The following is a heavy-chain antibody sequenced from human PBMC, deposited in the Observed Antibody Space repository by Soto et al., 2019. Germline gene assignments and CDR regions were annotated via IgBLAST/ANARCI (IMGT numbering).Heavy chain of an antibody. CDR3: ARGSITIFGVVTHNFDY. Sequence: SETLSLTCTVSGGSISSSSYYWGWIRQPPGKGLEWIGSIYYSGSTYYNPSLKSRVTISVDTSKNQFSLKLSSVTAADTAVYYCARGSITIFGVVTHNFDYWGQGTLVTVSS. D-gene: IGHD3-3*01. CDR2: IYYSGST. CDR1: GGSISSSSYY. V-gene: IGHV4-39*01. J-gene: IGHJ4*02.